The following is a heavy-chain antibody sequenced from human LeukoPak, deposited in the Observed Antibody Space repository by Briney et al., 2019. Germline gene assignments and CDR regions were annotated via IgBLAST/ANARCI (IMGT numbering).Heavy chain of an antibody. CDR3: ARDSTWLLDY. CDR1: GFTVSTNY. Sequence: GGSLRLSCAASGFTVSTNYMSWVRQAPGKGLEWVSIIYSSGCTYYADSVKGRFTISRDNSKNTLYLQMNSLRAEDTAVYFCARDSTWLLDYWGQGTLITVSS. CDR2: IYSSGCT. V-gene: IGHV3-53*01. D-gene: IGHD6-19*01. J-gene: IGHJ4*02.